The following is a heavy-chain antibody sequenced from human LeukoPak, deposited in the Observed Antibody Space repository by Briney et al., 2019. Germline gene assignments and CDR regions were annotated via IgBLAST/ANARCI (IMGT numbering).Heavy chain of an antibody. V-gene: IGHV3-23*01. CDR3: AKDMTGGWQLLYYFDY. CDR2: ISGSGGST. D-gene: IGHD2-15*01. Sequence: GGSLRLSCAASGFTFNTYGMNWVRQAPGKGLEWASAISGSGGSTYYADSVKGRFTISRDNSNYTLYLQMNSLRAEDTAIYYCAKDMTGGWQLLYYFDYWGQGTLVTVSS. J-gene: IGHJ4*02. CDR1: GFTFNTYG.